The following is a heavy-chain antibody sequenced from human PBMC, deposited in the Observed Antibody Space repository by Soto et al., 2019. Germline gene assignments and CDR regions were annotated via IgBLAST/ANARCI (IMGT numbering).Heavy chain of an antibody. CDR2: ISGSGGST. Sequence: GGSLRLSCAASGFTFSSYAMSWVRQAPGKGLEWVSAISGSGGSTYYADSVKGRFTISRDNSKNTLYLQMNSLRAEDTAVYYCAKDRGYCSSPSCYDAFDIWGQGTMVTVSS. D-gene: IGHD2-2*01. CDR3: AKDRGYCSSPSCYDAFDI. V-gene: IGHV3-23*01. J-gene: IGHJ3*02. CDR1: GFTFSSYA.